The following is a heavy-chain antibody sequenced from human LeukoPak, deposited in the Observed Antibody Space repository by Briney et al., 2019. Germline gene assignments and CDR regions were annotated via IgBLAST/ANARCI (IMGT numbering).Heavy chain of an antibody. CDR2: ISVSGGVR. CDR1: GFTFSDYY. J-gene: IGHJ4*02. Sequence: GGSLRLSCAASGFTFSDYYMSWIRQAPGKGLEWVSYISVSGGVRSYADSVKGRFTISRDDARDSLYLQMNSLKDEDTAVYYCARDRGYFYDQLDYGAREPWSPSPQ. V-gene: IGHV3-11*04. CDR3: ARDRGYFYDQLDY. D-gene: IGHD2/OR15-2a*01.